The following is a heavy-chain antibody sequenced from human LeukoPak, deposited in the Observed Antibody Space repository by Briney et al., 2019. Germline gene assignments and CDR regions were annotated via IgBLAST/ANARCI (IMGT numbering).Heavy chain of an antibody. Sequence: GGSLRLSCAASGFTFSSYSMNWVRQAPGKGLEWVSAISGSGGSTYYADSVKGRFTISRDNSKNTLYLQMNSLRAEDTAVYYCANPYYGSGSPILDWGQGTLVTVSS. CDR2: ISGSGGST. J-gene: IGHJ4*02. D-gene: IGHD3-10*01. CDR1: GFTFSSYS. V-gene: IGHV3-23*01. CDR3: ANPYYGSGSPILD.